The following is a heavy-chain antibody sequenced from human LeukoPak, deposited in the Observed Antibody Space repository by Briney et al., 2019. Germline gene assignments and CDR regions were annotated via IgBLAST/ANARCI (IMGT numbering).Heavy chain of an antibody. V-gene: IGHV4-34*01. J-gene: IGHJ4*02. CDR2: INHSGST. CDR3: ASFYMRAD. Sequence: PSETLSLTCAVYGGSFSGYYWSWIRQPPGKGLEWIGEINHSGSTNYNPSLKSRVTISVDTSKNQFSLKLSSVTAADTAVYYCASFYMRADWGQGTLVTGSS. CDR1: GGSFSGYY.